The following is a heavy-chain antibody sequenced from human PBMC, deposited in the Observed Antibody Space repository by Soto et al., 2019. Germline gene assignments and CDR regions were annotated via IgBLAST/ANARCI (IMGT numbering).Heavy chain of an antibody. J-gene: IGHJ6*02. CDR3: ARDREYYYDSSGNYYYHYGMDV. CDR2: ISGYNGST. V-gene: IGHV1-18*04. CDR1: GYTFTNYG. D-gene: IGHD3-22*01. Sequence: ASVKVSCKASGYTFTNYGISWVRQAPGQGLEWMGWISGYNGSTKYAQKFQGRVTMTTDTPTNTAYMELRSLRSDDTAVYYCARDREYYYDSSGNYYYHYGMDVWGQGTTVTV.